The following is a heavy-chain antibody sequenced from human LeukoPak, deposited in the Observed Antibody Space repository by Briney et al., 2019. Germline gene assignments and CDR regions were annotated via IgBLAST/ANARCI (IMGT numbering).Heavy chain of an antibody. CDR1: GFSLSTSGMR. J-gene: IGHJ4*02. Sequence: SGPALVKPTQTLTLTCTFSGFSLSTSGMRVSWIRQPPGKALEWLARIDWDDDKFYSTSLKTRLTISKDTSKNQVVLTMTNMDPVDTATYCCARTKRNSGTYYFDYWGQGTLVTVSS. D-gene: IGHD1-26*01. CDR2: IDWDDDK. CDR3: ARTKRNSGTYYFDY. V-gene: IGHV2-70*04.